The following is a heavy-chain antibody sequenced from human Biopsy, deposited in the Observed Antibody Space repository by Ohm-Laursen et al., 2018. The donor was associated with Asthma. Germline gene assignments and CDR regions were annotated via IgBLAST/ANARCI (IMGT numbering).Heavy chain of an antibody. CDR2: IYPGDSDT. CDR1: GFTFTSYW. CDR3: ARHYSPTTVTTLNDY. Sequence: ESLKIPCKSSGFTFTSYWIAWVRQMPGKGLEWVGIIYPGDSDTRYSPSFQGQVTILADKSITTAYLQWSSLKASDTAMYYCARHYSPTTVTTLNDYWGQGTLVTVSS. J-gene: IGHJ4*02. V-gene: IGHV5-51*01. D-gene: IGHD4-11*01.